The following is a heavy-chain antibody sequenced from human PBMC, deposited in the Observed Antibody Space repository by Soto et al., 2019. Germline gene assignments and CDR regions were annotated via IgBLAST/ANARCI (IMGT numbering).Heavy chain of an antibody. D-gene: IGHD3-22*01. CDR3: ASHPRDSSGYWYYFDY. CDR1: GFTFSDFY. Sequence: GGSLRLSCAASGFTFSDFYMSWIRQAPGKGLEWVSYISGSVGTIHYADSVKGRFNISRDNAKNSLYLQMNSLRAEDTAVYYCASHPRDSSGYWYYFDYWGQGTLVTVSS. J-gene: IGHJ4*02. V-gene: IGHV3-11*04. CDR2: ISGSVGTI.